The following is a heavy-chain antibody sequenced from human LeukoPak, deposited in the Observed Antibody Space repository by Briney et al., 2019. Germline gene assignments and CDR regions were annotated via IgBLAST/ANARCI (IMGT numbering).Heavy chain of an antibody. D-gene: IGHD7-27*01. CDR1: GFTFSTSA. CDR3: AKDLNWGGR. V-gene: IGHV3-23*01. Sequence: GGSLRLSCAASGFTFSTSAMTWVRQAPGKGLEWVSGISGSGVTDYADSVKGRFTISRDNSKNTLYLQMDSLRAEDTAVYYCAKDLNWGGRWGQGTLVTVSS. J-gene: IGHJ4*02. CDR2: ISGSGVT.